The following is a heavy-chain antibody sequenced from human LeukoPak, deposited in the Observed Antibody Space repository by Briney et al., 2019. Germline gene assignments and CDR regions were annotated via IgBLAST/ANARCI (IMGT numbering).Heavy chain of an antibody. CDR2: IYYSGST. Sequence: SETLSLTCTVSGGSISSSSYYWGWIRQPPGKGLEWIGSIYYSGSTYYNPSLKSRVTISVDTSKNQLSLKLSSVTAADTAVYYCARHQGYSPYYYYMDVWGKGTTVTVSS. CDR3: ARHQGYSPYYYYMDV. D-gene: IGHD6-13*01. J-gene: IGHJ6*03. CDR1: GGSISSSSYY. V-gene: IGHV4-39*01.